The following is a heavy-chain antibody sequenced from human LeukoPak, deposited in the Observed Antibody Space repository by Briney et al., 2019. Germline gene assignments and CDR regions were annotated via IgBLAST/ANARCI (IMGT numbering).Heavy chain of an antibody. Sequence: GGSLRLSCAASGFTFINHAMTWVRQAPGKGLEWVSAIGSNGGATYYADSVRGRFTISRDNSKNTLYLQMNSLRADDTAVYYCAKDHNDFWSGYPPDWGQGTLVTVSS. D-gene: IGHD3-3*01. V-gene: IGHV3-23*01. J-gene: IGHJ4*02. CDR3: AKDHNDFWSGYPPD. CDR1: GFTFINHA. CDR2: IGSNGGAT.